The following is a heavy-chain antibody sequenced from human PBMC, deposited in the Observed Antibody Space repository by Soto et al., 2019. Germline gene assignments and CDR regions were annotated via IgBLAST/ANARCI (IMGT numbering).Heavy chain of an antibody. CDR3: ANQYYDFWSGYPRSYYYYGMDV. CDR2: ISGSGGST. Sequence: GGSLRLSCAASGFTFSSYAMSWVRQAPGKGLEWVSAISGSGGSTYYADSVKGRFTISRDNSKNTLYLQMNSLRAEDTAVYYCANQYYDFWSGYPRSYYYYGMDVWGQGTTVTVSS. D-gene: IGHD3-3*01. J-gene: IGHJ6*02. V-gene: IGHV3-23*01. CDR1: GFTFSSYA.